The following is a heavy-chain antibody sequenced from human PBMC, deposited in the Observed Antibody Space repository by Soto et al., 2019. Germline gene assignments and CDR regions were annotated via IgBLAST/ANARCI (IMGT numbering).Heavy chain of an antibody. Sequence: KTSETLSLTCTVSGGSISSYYWSWIRQPPGKGLEWIGYIYYSGSTNYNPSLKSRVTISVDTSKNQFSLKLSSVTAADTAVYYCASGLHLGELSWGQGTLVTVSS. J-gene: IGHJ5*02. CDR3: ASGLHLGELS. CDR2: IYYSGST. V-gene: IGHV4-59*08. CDR1: GGSISSYY. D-gene: IGHD3-16*01.